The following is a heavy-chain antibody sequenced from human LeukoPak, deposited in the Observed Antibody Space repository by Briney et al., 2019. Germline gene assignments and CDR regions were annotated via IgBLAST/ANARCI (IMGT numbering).Heavy chain of an antibody. Sequence: SETLSLTCAVYGGSFSGYYWSWIRQPPGKGLEWIGEINHSGSTNYNPSLKSRVTISVDTSKNQFSLKLSSVTAADTAVYYCARKKYCSSTSCYPFGYWGQGTLVTVSS. CDR3: ARKKYCSSTSCYPFGY. D-gene: IGHD2-2*01. CDR1: GGSFSGYY. CDR2: INHSGST. V-gene: IGHV4-34*01. J-gene: IGHJ4*02.